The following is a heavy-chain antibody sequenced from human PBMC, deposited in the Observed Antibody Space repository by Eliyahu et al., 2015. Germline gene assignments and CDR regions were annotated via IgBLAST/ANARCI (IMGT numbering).Heavy chain of an antibody. V-gene: IGHV3-33*01. CDR3: ARESSYQRGDY. CDR2: IWYDGSKK. CDR1: GFTFSSYG. Sequence: QVQLVEXGGGVVQPGRSLRXSCAAXGFTFSSYGMHWVRQAPGKGLEXVAVIWYDGSKKYYADSVKGRFTISRDNSKNTLYLQMNSLRVEDTAVYYCARESSYQRGDYWGQGTLVTVSS. J-gene: IGHJ4*02. D-gene: IGHD2-2*01.